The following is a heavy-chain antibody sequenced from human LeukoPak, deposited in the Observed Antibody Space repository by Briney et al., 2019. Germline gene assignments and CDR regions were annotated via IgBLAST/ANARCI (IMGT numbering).Heavy chain of an antibody. CDR1: GLTVSSNY. Sequence: GGSLRLSCAASGLTVSSNYMSWVRQAPGKGLEWVSVIYSGGSTFYADSVKGRFTISRDNSKTTLYLQMNSLRAEDAAVYYCARGYYDFWSGYYTDYYYYMDVWGKGTTVTVSS. J-gene: IGHJ6*03. CDR3: ARGYYDFWSGYYTDYYYYMDV. D-gene: IGHD3-3*01. CDR2: IYSGGST. V-gene: IGHV3-53*01.